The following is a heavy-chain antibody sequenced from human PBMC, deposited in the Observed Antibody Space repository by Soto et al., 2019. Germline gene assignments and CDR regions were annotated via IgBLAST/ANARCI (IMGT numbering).Heavy chain of an antibody. CDR3: ASVEDDSGVY. J-gene: IGHJ4*02. D-gene: IGHD3-3*01. V-gene: IGHV1-69*13. CDR2: IIPIFGTA. Sequence: VASVKVSCKASGGTFSSYAISWVRQAPGQGLEWMGGIIPIFGTANYAQKFQGRVTITADESTSTAYMELSSLRSEDTAVYYCASVEDDSGVYWGQGTLVTVSS. CDR1: GGTFSSYA.